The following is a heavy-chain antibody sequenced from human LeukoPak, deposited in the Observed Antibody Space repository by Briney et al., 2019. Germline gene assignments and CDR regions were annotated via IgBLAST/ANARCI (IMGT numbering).Heavy chain of an antibody. J-gene: IGHJ4*02. V-gene: IGHV4-59*11. CDR3: ARGYDSSADYPFNY. CDR1: GGSLSTHH. D-gene: IGHD3-22*01. Sequence: PSETQSLTCVVSGGSLSTHHWSWIRQSPGRALEWIGYISDSGNTNYNPSLKSRVTISVDTSKNQFSLMLSSVTAADTAVYYCARGYDSSADYPFNYWGQGTLVTVSS. CDR2: ISDSGNT.